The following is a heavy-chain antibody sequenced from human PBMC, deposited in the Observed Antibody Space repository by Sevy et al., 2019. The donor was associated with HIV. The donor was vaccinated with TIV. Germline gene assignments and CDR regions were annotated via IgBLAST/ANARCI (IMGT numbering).Heavy chain of an antibody. D-gene: IGHD2-15*01. Sequence: ASVKVSCKASGYTFTGYYMHWVRQAPGQGLEWMGWINPNSGGTNYAQKFQGRVTMTRDTSISTAYMELSRLRSDDTAVYYGAREGVYCSGGSCKPGGWFDPWGQGTLVTVSS. CDR2: INPNSGGT. V-gene: IGHV1-2*02. J-gene: IGHJ5*02. CDR3: AREGVYCSGGSCKPGGWFDP. CDR1: GYTFTGYY.